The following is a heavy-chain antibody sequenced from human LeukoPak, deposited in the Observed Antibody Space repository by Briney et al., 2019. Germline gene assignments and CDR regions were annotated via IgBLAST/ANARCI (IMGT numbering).Heavy chain of an antibody. CDR3: ARGTNLSLSGSYFPFDC. D-gene: IGHD3-10*01. J-gene: IGHJ4*02. CDR2: ISGSRTYI. Sequence: PGGSLSLSCAASGFTLSTYTMNWVRQAPGKGLEWVSSISGSRTYIYYADSVKGRFSISRDNAKSSLFLQVNSLRAEDTAVYYCARGTNLSLSGSYFPFDCWGQGTLDTVSS. V-gene: IGHV3-21*01. CDR1: GFTLSTYT.